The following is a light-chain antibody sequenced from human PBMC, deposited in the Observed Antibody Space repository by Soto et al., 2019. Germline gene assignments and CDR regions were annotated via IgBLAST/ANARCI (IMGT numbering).Light chain of an antibody. Sequence: DIQMTQSPSTLSASVGDIVIITCRASQSISNWLAWYKQKPGKAPNLLIYKASSLKSGVPSRFSGSGSGTEFTLTIRSLKPDDFATYYCQQYDTHWTVGQGTKLEIK. CDR2: KAS. CDR1: QSISNW. J-gene: IGKJ1*01. CDR3: QQYDTHWT. V-gene: IGKV1-5*03.